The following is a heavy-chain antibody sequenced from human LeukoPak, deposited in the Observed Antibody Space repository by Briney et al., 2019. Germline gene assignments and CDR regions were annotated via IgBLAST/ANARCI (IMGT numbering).Heavy chain of an antibody. J-gene: IGHJ4*02. V-gene: IGHV1-2*02. CDR1: GYTFTGYY. D-gene: IGHD3-9*01. CDR3: ARVGLRYFDWYYFDY. CDR2: INPNSGGT. Sequence: ASVKVSCKASGYTFTGYYMHWVRQAPGQGLEWMGWINPNSGGTNYAQQFQGRVTMTRDTSISTAYMELSRLRSDDTAVYYCARVGLRYFDWYYFDYWGQGTLVTVSS.